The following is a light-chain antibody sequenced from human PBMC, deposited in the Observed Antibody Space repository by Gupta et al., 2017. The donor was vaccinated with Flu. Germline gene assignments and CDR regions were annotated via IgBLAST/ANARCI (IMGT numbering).Light chain of an antibody. CDR3: CSYAGSYTFV. CDR2: DVS. CDR1: GSDVGGYNY. J-gene: IGLJ1*01. Sequence: QSALTQPRSVSGSPGQSVTVSCTGSGSDVGGYNYASWYQQHPGKAPRVIMYDVSTRPSGVPDRFSGSKSGNTASLTVSGLQADDEADYYCCSYAGSYTFVFGTGTKVNVL. V-gene: IGLV2-11*01.